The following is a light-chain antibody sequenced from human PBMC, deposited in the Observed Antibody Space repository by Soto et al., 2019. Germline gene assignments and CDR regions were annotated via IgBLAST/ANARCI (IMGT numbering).Light chain of an antibody. CDR3: AAWDGSLDGRFV. Sequence: QSALTQPPSASGTPGQRVTISCFGSSSNIGTNYVNWYQQLPGTAPKLLIYSNDQRPAGVPDRFSGSKSGTSASLAISGLRSEDEAEYFCAAWDGSLDGRFVFGAGTKVTVL. CDR2: SND. CDR1: SSNIGTNY. J-gene: IGLJ1*01. V-gene: IGLV1-47*02.